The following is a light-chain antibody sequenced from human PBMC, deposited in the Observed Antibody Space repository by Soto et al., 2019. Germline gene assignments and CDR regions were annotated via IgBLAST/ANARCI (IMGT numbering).Light chain of an antibody. J-gene: IGKJ1*01. CDR3: QQYGSSPKT. V-gene: IGKV3-20*01. CDR2: GAS. Sequence: EIVLTQSPGTLSLSPGERATLSCRASESVSSSYLAWYQQKPGQAPRLLIYGASSRATGIPDRFSGSVSGTEFTLTIRRLEPEDFAVYYCQQYGSSPKTFGQGTKVEIK. CDR1: ESVSSSY.